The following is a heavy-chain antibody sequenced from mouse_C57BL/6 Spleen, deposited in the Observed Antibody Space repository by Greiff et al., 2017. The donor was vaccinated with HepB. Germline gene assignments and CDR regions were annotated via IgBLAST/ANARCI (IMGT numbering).Heavy chain of an antibody. CDR1: GYTFTSYT. V-gene: IGHV1-4*01. D-gene: IGHD2-4*01. CDR3: ARIGLRRGDYAMDY. Sequence: QVQLTESGAELARPGASVKMSCKASGYTFTSYTMHWVKQRPGQGLEWIGYINPSSGYTKYNQKFKDQATLTADKSSSTAYMQLSSLTSEDSAVYYCARIGLRRGDYAMDYWGQGTSVTVSS. CDR2: INPSSGYT. J-gene: IGHJ4*01.